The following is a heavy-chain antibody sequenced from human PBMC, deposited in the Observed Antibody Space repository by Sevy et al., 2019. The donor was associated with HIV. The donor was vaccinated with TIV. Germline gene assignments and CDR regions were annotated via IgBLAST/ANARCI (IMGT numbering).Heavy chain of an antibody. CDR3: ARAIALADSY. V-gene: IGHV3-7*01. CDR1: GFTFSIYW. CDR2: IKPDGSNN. J-gene: IGHJ4*02. Sequence: GGSLRLSCAASGFTFSIYWMTWVRQAPGKGLEWVANIKPDGSNNYYVDSVKGRFTIARDNAENSLYLQMNSLRAEDTAVYYCARAIALADSYWGQGTQVTVSS. D-gene: IGHD6-13*01.